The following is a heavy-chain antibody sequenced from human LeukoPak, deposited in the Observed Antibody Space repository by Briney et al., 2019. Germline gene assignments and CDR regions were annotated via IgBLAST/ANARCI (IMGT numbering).Heavy chain of an antibody. V-gene: IGHV4-59*11. Sequence: SETLSLTCTVSAGSISSHYWSWIRQPPGKGLVWFGYTYYSGSTNSKPSLKSRVTISVDTSKKQFSQKLSPVTAAPTVLYYGARVQAYGGKGYFDYWGQGTLVTVSS. CDR3: ARVQAYGGKGYFDY. CDR2: TYYSGST. CDR1: AGSISSHY. D-gene: IGHD4-23*01. J-gene: IGHJ4*02.